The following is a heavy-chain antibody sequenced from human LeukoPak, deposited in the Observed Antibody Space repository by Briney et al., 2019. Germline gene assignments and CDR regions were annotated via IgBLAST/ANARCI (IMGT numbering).Heavy chain of an antibody. CDR3: ARRVTSGWYGGPFDY. J-gene: IGHJ4*02. D-gene: IGHD6-19*01. V-gene: IGHV4-34*01. CDR1: GGSFSSHY. Sequence: AESLSLTCTVYGGSFSSHYRSWIRQPPGKGLEWIGEINHSGSTNSNPSLKSPVTISVDTSKNQFSLKLSSVTAADTAVYYCARRVTSGWYGGPFDYWGQGALGTVSS. CDR2: INHSGST.